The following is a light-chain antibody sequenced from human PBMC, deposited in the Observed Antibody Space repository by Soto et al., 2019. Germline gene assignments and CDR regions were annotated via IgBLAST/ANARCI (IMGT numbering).Light chain of an antibody. CDR1: QSVSNNY. CDR2: GAS. J-gene: IGKJ1*01. Sequence: EIVLTQSPGTLSLSPGERATLSCRASQSVSNNYLAWYQQKPGQAPRLLIYGASNRATGIPDRFSGSGSGTDFTLTISRLEPEDSAVYYCQQYVSSPWAFGQGTK. CDR3: QQYVSSPWA. V-gene: IGKV3-20*01.